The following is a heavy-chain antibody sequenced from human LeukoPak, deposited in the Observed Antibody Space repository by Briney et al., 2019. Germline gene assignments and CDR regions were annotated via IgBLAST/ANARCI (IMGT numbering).Heavy chain of an antibody. D-gene: IGHD2-2*01. V-gene: IGHV3-23*01. Sequence: GGSLRLSCAASGFTFSSYAMSWVRQAPGKGLEWVSAISGSGGSTYYADSVKGRFTISRDNSKNTLYLQMNSLRAEDTAVYYCAKDLYCSSTSCPEDFYYYYGMDVWGQGTTVTVS. CDR3: AKDLYCSSTSCPEDFYYYYGMDV. CDR1: GFTFSSYA. J-gene: IGHJ6*02. CDR2: ISGSGGST.